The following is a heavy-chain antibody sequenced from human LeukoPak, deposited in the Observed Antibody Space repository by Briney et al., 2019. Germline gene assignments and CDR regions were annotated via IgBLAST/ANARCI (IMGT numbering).Heavy chain of an antibody. D-gene: IGHD3-22*01. Sequence: PSETLSLTCTVSGGSISSSSYYWGWIRQPPGKGLEWIGSIYYSGSTYYNPSLKSRVTISVDTSKNQFSLKLSSVTAADTAVYYCLTFVSGYAHTPRADYWGQGTLVTVSS. CDR2: IYYSGST. CDR1: GGSISSSSYY. V-gene: IGHV4-39*01. CDR3: LTFVSGYAHTPRADY. J-gene: IGHJ4*02.